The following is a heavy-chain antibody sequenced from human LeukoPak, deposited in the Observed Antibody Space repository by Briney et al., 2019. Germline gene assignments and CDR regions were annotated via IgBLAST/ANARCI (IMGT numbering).Heavy chain of an antibody. CDR2: IRYDGSNK. CDR3: AKDRVVVVPAAIEAFDI. V-gene: IGHV3-30*02. CDR1: GFTFSSYG. D-gene: IGHD2-2*02. J-gene: IGHJ3*02. Sequence: GGSLRLSCAASGFTFSSYGMHWVRQAPGKGLEWVAFIRYDGSNKYYADSVKGRFTISRDNSKNTLYLQMNSLRAEDTAVYYCAKDRVVVVPAAIEAFDIWGQGTMVTVSS.